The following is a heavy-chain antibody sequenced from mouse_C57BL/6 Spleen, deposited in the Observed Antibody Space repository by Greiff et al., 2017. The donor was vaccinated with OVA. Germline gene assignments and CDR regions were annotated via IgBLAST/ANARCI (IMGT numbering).Heavy chain of an antibody. CDR2: IWRGGST. Sequence: VKLVESGPGLVQPSQSLSITCTVSGFSLTSYGVHWVRQSPGKGLEWLGVIWRGGSTDYNAAFMSRLSITKDNSKSQVFFKMNSLQADDTAIYYCAKNPLYYGNYDNAMDYWGQGTSVTVSS. J-gene: IGHJ4*01. CDR3: AKNPLYYGNYDNAMDY. V-gene: IGHV2-5*01. D-gene: IGHD2-1*01. CDR1: GFSLTSYG.